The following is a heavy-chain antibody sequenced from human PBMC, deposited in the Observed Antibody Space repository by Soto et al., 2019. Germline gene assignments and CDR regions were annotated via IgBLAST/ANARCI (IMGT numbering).Heavy chain of an antibody. CDR1: GYTFTGYY. Sequence: QVQLVQSGAEVKKPGASVKVSCKASGYTFTGYYMHWVRQAPGQGLEWMGWINPNSGGTNYAQKFQGWVTMTRDTSISTAYMELSRLRSDDTAVYYCARDLGYSRGWYNWFDPWGQGTLVTVSS. D-gene: IGHD6-19*01. CDR2: INPNSGGT. J-gene: IGHJ5*02. V-gene: IGHV1-2*04. CDR3: ARDLGYSRGWYNWFDP.